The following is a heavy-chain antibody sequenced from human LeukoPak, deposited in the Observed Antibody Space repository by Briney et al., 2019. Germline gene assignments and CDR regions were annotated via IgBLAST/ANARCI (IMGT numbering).Heavy chain of an antibody. J-gene: IGHJ4*02. V-gene: IGHV3-11*01. CDR3: ARDYRSTFDY. CDR1: GFTFSDYY. Sequence: GGSLRLSCAASGFTFSDYYMSWIRQAPGKGLEWVSYISSSGTTISYTDSVKGRFTISRDDAKNSLYLQMNSLRAEDTAVYYCARDYRSTFDYWGQGTLVTVSS. D-gene: IGHD1-26*01. CDR2: ISSSGTTI.